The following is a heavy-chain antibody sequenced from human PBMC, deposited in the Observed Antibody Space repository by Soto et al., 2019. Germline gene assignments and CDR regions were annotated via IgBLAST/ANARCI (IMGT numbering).Heavy chain of an antibody. CDR2: IKTSGDTT. Sequence: GGSLRLSCAASGFAFSNCAMSWVRQAPGKGLEWVSTIKTSGDTTFYADPVKGRFTTSRDDSKNTLYLQMNSMRAEDTASYYCTRDVTGDIGADFWGQGTPVTVS. CDR1: GFAFSNCA. D-gene: IGHD2-21*02. J-gene: IGHJ4*02. V-gene: IGHV3-23*05. CDR3: TRDVTGDIGADF.